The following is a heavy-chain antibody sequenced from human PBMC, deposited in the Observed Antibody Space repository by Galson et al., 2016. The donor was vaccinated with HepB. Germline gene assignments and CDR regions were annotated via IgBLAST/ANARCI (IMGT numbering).Heavy chain of an antibody. J-gene: IGHJ5*02. CDR1: GGSISSHY. CDR2: IYDSGST. D-gene: IGHD2-15*01. V-gene: IGHV4-59*11. Sequence: SETLSLTCTVSGGSISSHYWSWIRQSPGKGLEWIGYIYDSGSTNYNPSLKSRVTISADTSKNQFSLKLSSVTAADTAVYYCARDEIEGYCSGSGCYTWFDPWGQGALVTVSS. CDR3: ARDEIEGYCSGSGCYTWFDP.